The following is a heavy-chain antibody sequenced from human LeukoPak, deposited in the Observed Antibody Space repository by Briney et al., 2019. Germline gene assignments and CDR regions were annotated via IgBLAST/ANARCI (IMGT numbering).Heavy chain of an antibody. V-gene: IGHV3-48*02. Sequence: GGSLRLSCAASAFTFSDYSMNWVRQAPGKGLEWVSYISGRSSTIYYADSVKGRFTISRDNAKNLMYLQMNSLRDEDTAVYYCARDRIKSGSYYFDYWGQGTLVTVSS. CDR1: AFTFSDYS. CDR2: ISGRSSTI. D-gene: IGHD1-26*01. CDR3: ARDRIKSGSYYFDY. J-gene: IGHJ4*02.